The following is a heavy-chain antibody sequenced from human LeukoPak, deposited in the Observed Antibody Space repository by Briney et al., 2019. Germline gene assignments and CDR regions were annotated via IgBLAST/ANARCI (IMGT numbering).Heavy chain of an antibody. J-gene: IGHJ4*02. Sequence: GGSLRLSCAASGFTFGSYAMSWVRQAPGKGLEWVSGITTSGGSTYYADSVKGRFTISRDNSKNTLYLQMNSLRAEDTAVYYCAKGLLWFGELLKWGQGTLVTVSS. D-gene: IGHD3-10*01. CDR1: GFTFGSYA. CDR3: AKGLLWFGELLK. V-gene: IGHV3-23*01. CDR2: ITTSGGST.